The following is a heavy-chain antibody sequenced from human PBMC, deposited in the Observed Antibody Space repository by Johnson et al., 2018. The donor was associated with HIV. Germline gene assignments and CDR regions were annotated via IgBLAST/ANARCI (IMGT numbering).Heavy chain of an antibody. D-gene: IGHD6-13*01. CDR3: AKDRCRSCLDVFVI. V-gene: IGHV3-53*01. CDR2: IYSDTNT. Sequence: GKGLEWVSIIYSDTNTHYADSVKGRFSISRDNSGNRLFLQMDSLRAEDTAMYYCAKDRCRSCLDVFVIWGQGTMVTVAS. J-gene: IGHJ3*02.